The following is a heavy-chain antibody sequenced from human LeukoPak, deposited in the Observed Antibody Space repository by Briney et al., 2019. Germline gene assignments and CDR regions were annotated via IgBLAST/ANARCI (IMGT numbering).Heavy chain of an antibody. CDR2: IWYDGSNK. CDR3: ARVDRHSASSFDY. CDR1: GFTFSSYG. Sequence: PGGSLRLSCAASGFTFSSYGMHWVRQAPGKGLEWVAVIWYDGSNKYYADSVKGRFTISRDNSTNTLYLQMNSLRAADTAVYYCARVDRHSASSFDYWGQGTLVTVSS. D-gene: IGHD2-15*01. J-gene: IGHJ4*02. V-gene: IGHV3-33*01.